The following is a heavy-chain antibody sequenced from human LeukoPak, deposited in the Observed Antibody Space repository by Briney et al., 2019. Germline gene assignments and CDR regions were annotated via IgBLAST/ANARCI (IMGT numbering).Heavy chain of an antibody. J-gene: IGHJ4*02. D-gene: IGHD3-16*01. CDR2: IKHNGDEL. CDR1: GFSFGSYW. CDR3: ARELRTFDS. Sequence: GGSLRLSCAASGFSFGSYWMHWVRQAPGKGLEWVANIKHNGDELNYVDSVEDRFTISRDNAKNSLYLHMTGLRAEDTAVYYCARELRTFDSWGQGTLVTVSS. V-gene: IGHV3-7*01.